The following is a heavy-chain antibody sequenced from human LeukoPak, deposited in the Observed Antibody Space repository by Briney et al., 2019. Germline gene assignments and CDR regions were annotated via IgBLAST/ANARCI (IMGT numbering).Heavy chain of an antibody. Sequence: PSETLSLTCTVSGGSISSYYWSWIRQPAGKGLEWIGRIYTSGSTNYNPSLKSRVTMSVDTSKNQFSLKLSSVTAADTAVYYCARALLLWFGEVNAFDIWGQGTMVTVSS. CDR2: IYTSGST. CDR3: ARALLLWFGEVNAFDI. CDR1: GGSISSYY. V-gene: IGHV4-4*07. J-gene: IGHJ3*02. D-gene: IGHD3-10*01.